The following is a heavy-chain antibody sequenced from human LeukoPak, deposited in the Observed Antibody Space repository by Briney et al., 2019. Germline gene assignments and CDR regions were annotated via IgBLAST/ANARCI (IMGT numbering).Heavy chain of an antibody. CDR1: GFTFSDSH. CDR3: GRGDWGLDY. V-gene: IGHV3-11*04. D-gene: IGHD7-27*01. Sequence: GGSLRLSCAASGFTFSDSHMTWIRQAPGKGLEWVSYISNSGSSIYYADSVKGRFTTSRDNAKSSLYLQMNSLRAEDTAVYYCGRGDWGLDYWGQGALVTVSS. CDR2: ISNSGSSI. J-gene: IGHJ4*02.